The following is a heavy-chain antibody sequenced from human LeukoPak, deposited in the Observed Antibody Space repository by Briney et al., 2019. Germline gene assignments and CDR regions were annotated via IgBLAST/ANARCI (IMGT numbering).Heavy chain of an antibody. CDR3: AKGAFGSSLSFFPFYFDY. J-gene: IGHJ4*02. CDR2: IRYDGSNK. V-gene: IGHV3-30*02. D-gene: IGHD6-13*01. Sequence: EPGGSLRLSCAASGFMFSSYVMHWVRQAPGKGLEWAALIRYDGSNKYYADSVKGRFTISRDNSKNTLYLQMNSLRAEDTAVYYCAKGAFGSSLSFFPFYFDYWGQGTLVTVSS. CDR1: GFMFSSYV.